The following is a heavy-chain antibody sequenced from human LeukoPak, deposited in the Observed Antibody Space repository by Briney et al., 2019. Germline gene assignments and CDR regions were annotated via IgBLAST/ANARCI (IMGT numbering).Heavy chain of an antibody. V-gene: IGHV3-64*01. D-gene: IGHD3-9*01. Sequence: GGSLRLSCAASGFTFSSYAMHWVRQAPGRGLEYVSAISSNGGSTYYANSVKGRFTISRDNAKNSLYLQMNSLRAEDTAVYYCAREMGGRGYDILTGYYYPYYFDYWGQGTLVTVSS. CDR2: ISSNGGST. CDR1: GFTFSSYA. CDR3: AREMGGRGYDILTGYYYPYYFDY. J-gene: IGHJ4*02.